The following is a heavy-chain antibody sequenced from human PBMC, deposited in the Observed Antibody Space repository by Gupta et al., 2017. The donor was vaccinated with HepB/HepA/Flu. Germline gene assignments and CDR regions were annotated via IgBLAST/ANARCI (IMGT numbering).Heavy chain of an antibody. CDR1: GFNFRNYA. Sequence: EVQLLESGGGLVQPGGSLRLSCAASGFNFRNYAMSWVRQAPGKGLEWVSGVSGSADTTYYADSVKGRFTISRDNSKNTLYVQMNSLRAEDTAVYYCAKVFEKPYDAFDIWGQGTMVTVSS. CDR2: VSGSADTT. D-gene: IGHD1-14*01. J-gene: IGHJ3*02. V-gene: IGHV3-23*01. CDR3: AKVFEKPYDAFDI.